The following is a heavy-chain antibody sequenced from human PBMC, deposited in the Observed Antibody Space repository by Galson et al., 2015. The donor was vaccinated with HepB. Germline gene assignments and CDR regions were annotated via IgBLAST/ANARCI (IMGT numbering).Heavy chain of an antibody. CDR1: GFTFSTYS. J-gene: IGHJ5*02. D-gene: IGHD6-6*01. CDR2: ITSRSSYI. CDR3: AHDPSPWSWRYSTSSWFDP. Sequence: SLRLSCAASGFTFSTYSMNWVRQAPGKGLEWVSSITSRSSYIYYADSVKGRFTISRDNANSSLYLQMNSLTVEDTAVYYCAHDPSPWSWRYSTSSWFDPWGQGTLVTVSS. V-gene: IGHV3-21*01.